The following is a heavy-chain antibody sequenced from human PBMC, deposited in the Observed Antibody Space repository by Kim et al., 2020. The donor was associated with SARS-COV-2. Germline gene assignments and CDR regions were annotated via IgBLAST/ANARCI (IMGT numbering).Heavy chain of an antibody. Sequence: GGSLRLSCAASGFTFSAYAMSWVRQAPGKGLEWVSGIRGSDRSTYYADAVKGRFIISRDNCKNTLHLQMNGLRAEDTAVYYCAKHFGSSGSEFQHWGQGTMFTVS. CDR2: IRGSDRST. CDR1: GFTFSAYA. J-gene: IGHJ1*01. CDR3: AKHFGSSGSEFQH. D-gene: IGHD3-22*01. V-gene: IGHV3-23*01.